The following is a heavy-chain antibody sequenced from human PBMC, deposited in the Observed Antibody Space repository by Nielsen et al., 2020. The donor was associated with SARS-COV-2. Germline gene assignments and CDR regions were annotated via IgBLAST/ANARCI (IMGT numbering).Heavy chain of an antibody. Sequence: GGSLRLSCEASGFTFSDSDMSWVRQAPGKGLEWVSGISWRGGSTSYADSVKGRFTISRDYSKTTLYLQMNSLRVEDTALYYCAKVFQRGGKTKGGQYWGQGTLVTVSS. D-gene: IGHD2-15*01. V-gene: IGHV3-23*01. CDR2: ISWRGGST. CDR1: GFTFSDSD. J-gene: IGHJ4*02. CDR3: AKVFQRGGKTKGGQY.